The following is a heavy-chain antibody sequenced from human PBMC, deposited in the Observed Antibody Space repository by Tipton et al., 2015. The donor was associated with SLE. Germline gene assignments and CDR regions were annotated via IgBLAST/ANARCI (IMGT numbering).Heavy chain of an antibody. CDR1: GYSFPFYW. CDR3: ARPRRHYYDGSGYYYFDY. V-gene: IGHV5-51*03. Sequence: QLVQSGPEVKKPGESLKISCHGAGYSFPFYWIGWVRQVPGRGLEWMGIIYPGDSDTRYSPSFQGQVTISVDKSISTAYVQWSSLKASDSAMYYCARPRRHYYDGSGYYYFDYWGQGTLVTVSS. CDR2: IYPGDSDT. D-gene: IGHD3-22*01. J-gene: IGHJ4*02.